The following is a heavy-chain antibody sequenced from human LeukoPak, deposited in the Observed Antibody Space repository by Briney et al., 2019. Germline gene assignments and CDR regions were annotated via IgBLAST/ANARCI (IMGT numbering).Heavy chain of an antibody. V-gene: IGHV3-21*01. D-gene: IGHD6-13*01. CDR3: ARDILYSSSWYDY. Sequence: GRSLRLSCAASGFTFSSYSMNWVRQAPGKGLEWVSSISSSSSYIYYADSVKGRFTISRDNAKNSLYLQMNSLRAEDTAVYYCARDILYSSSWYDYWGQGTLVTVSS. CDR2: ISSSSSYI. CDR1: GFTFSSYS. J-gene: IGHJ4*02.